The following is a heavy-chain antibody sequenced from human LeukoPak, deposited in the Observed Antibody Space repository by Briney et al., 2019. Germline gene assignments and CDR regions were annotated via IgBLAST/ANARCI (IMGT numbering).Heavy chain of an antibody. V-gene: IGHV4-34*01. CDR3: ARDSVVDYHLYYCHMDV. D-gene: IGHD4/OR15-4a*01. CDR1: GGSFSGYY. J-gene: IGHJ6*03. CDR2: INHSGST. Sequence: SETLSLTCAVSGGSFSGYYWSWIRHAPGKGLECIGDINHSGSTNYNPSLQSRVTISTDTSKNQFSLKLTSVTAADTAMYYCARDSVVDYHLYYCHMDVWGNGTTVTVSS.